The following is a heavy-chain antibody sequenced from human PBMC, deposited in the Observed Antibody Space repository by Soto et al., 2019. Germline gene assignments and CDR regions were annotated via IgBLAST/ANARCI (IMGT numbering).Heavy chain of an antibody. D-gene: IGHD3-16*01. CDR2: IYYSGST. J-gene: IGHJ6*03. CDR3: ARGPYYDLIWNYYYMDV. V-gene: IGHV4-59*08. Sequence: QVQLLESGPGLVKPSETLSLTCNVSGGSISGHYWSWVRQTPGKGLEWIGYIYYSGSTNYSPSLKRRVTISVDTSKNQFSLRLTSVTAADTAVYYCARGPYYDLIWNYYYMDVWGKGTTVTVSS. CDR1: GGSISGHY.